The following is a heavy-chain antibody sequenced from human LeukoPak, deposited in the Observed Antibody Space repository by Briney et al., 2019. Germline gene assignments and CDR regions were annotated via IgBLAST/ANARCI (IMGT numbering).Heavy chain of an antibody. J-gene: IGHJ5*02. CDR3: ARHPSGRMWLQQGGWFDP. Sequence: SETLSLTCTVSSGSISTSNYYWGWVRQPPGKAREWIGNIFYSGSTYYSPSLKSRVTISVDASKNQFSLKLSSVTAADTAVYYCARHPSGRMWLQQGGWFDPWGQGTLVTVSS. V-gene: IGHV4-39*01. D-gene: IGHD5-24*01. CDR2: IFYSGST. CDR1: SGSISTSNYY.